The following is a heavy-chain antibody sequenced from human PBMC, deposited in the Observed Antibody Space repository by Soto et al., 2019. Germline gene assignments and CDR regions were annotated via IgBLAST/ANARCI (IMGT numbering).Heavy chain of an antibody. CDR1: GFIFSDYF. J-gene: IGHJ4*02. CDR3: AIGHWLGS. V-gene: IGHV3-7*01. CDR2: VKQDGNER. D-gene: IGHD6-19*01. Sequence: EVQLVDSGGALVQPGESLRLSCAASGFIFSDYFMTWVRQAPGKGLEWVATVKQDGNERHYVDSVRGRFTISRDNAKNSLYLQMNALRAEDTAVYSCAIGHWLGSWGKGTLVTVSS.